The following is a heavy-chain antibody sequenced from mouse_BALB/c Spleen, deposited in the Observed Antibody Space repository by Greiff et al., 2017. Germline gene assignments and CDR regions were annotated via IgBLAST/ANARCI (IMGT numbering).Heavy chain of an antibody. CDR2: ISYSGST. J-gene: IGHJ3*01. Sequence: DVKLQESGPGLVKPSQSLSLTCTVTGYSITSDYAWNWIRQFPGNKLEWMGYISYSGSTSYNPSLKSRISITRDTSKNQFFLQLNSVTTEDTATYYCALMITDWFAYWGQGTLVTVSA. CDR1: GYSITSDYA. D-gene: IGHD2-4*01. CDR3: ALMITDWFAY. V-gene: IGHV3-2*02.